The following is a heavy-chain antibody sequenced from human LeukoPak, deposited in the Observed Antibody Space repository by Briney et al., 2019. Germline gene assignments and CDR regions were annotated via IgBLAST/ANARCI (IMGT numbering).Heavy chain of an antibody. CDR2: INHSGST. V-gene: IGHV4-34*01. CDR1: GGSFSGYY. D-gene: IGHD6-6*01. Sequence: PSETLSLTCAVYGGSFSGYYWSWIRQPPGKGLEWIGEINHSGSTNYNPSLKSRVTISVDTSKNQFSLKLSSVTAADTAVYYCARALGIAARTAVLYYYYYMDVWGKGTTVTVSS. J-gene: IGHJ6*03. CDR3: ARALGIAARTAVLYYYYYMDV.